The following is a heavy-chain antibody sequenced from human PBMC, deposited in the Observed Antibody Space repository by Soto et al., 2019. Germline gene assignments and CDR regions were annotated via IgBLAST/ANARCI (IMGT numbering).Heavy chain of an antibody. J-gene: IGHJ4*02. D-gene: IGHD3-22*01. V-gene: IGHV3-30*18. Sequence: PGGSLRLSCAASGFIFSTYGVHWVRQAPGKGLEWVAIVSYDGRKEYYSDSVKGRFTISRDNSKNTLYLQINSLRAADTAVYYCAKSRYGRTAHSSGLDNRGQGTLFTVSS. CDR1: GFIFSTYG. CDR3: AKSRYGRTAHSSGLDN. CDR2: VSYDGRKE.